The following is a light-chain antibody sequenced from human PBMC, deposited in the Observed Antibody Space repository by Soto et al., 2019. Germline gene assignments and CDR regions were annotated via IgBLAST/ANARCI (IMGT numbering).Light chain of an antibody. Sequence: EIVLSLSPGTLSLTPGERATLSCRASPSVSSSYLAWYQQKPGQAPRLLIYGASSRATRIPDRFSGSGSGTDFTLTISRLEPEDFAVYYCQHRMNWPLTFGQGTLLE. J-gene: IGKJ5*01. CDR2: GAS. CDR1: PSVSSSY. V-gene: IGKV3D-20*02. CDR3: QHRMNWPLT.